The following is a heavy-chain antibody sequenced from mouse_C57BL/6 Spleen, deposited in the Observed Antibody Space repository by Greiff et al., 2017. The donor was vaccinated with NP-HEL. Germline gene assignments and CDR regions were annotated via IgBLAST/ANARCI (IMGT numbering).Heavy chain of an antibody. V-gene: IGHV1-52*01. CDR1: GYTFTSYW. CDR3: ARESKTASYFDY. D-gene: IGHD3-2*01. Sequence: VQLQQPGAELVRPGSSVKLSCKASGYTFTSYWMHWVKQRPIQGLEWIGNIDPSDSETHYNQKFKDKATLTVDKSSSTAYMQLSSLTSEDSAVYYCARESKTASYFDYWGQGTTLTVSS. CDR2: IDPSDSET. J-gene: IGHJ2*01.